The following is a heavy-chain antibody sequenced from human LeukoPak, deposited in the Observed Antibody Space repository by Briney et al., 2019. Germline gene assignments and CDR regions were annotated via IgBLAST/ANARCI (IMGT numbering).Heavy chain of an antibody. J-gene: IGHJ3*02. CDR1: GYTFTSYG. V-gene: IGHV1-18*01. D-gene: IGHD3-22*01. CDR3: AREPTYYYDSSGYWGAFDI. CDR2: ISAYNGNT. Sequence: ASVKVSCKASGYTFTSYGISWVRQAPGQGLEWMGWISAYNGNTNYAQKLQGRVTMTTDTSTSTAYMELRSLRSDDTAVYYCAREPTYYYDSSGYWGAFDIWGQGTMVTVSS.